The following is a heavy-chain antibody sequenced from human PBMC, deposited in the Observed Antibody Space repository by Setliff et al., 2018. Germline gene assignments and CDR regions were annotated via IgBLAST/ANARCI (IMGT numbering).Heavy chain of an antibody. CDR2: INHSGST. V-gene: IGHV4-34*01. Sequence: SETLSLTCAVYGGSFSGYYWSWIRQPPGKGLEWIGEINHSGSTNYNPSLKSRVTISLDTSRNQFSLKLRSVTAADTAVYYCARVRKGYSGYDFGDYWGQGTLVTVPQ. CDR3: ARVRKGYSGYDFGDY. J-gene: IGHJ4*02. CDR1: GGSFSGYY. D-gene: IGHD5-12*01.